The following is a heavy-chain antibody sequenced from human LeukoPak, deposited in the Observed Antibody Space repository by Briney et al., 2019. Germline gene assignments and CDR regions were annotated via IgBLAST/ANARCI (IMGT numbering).Heavy chain of an antibody. CDR1: GGTFSSYA. Sequence: SVKVSCKASGGTFSSYAISWVRQAPGQGLEWMGGIIPIFGTANYAQKFQGRVTITADESTSTAYMELSSLRSEDTAVYYCAILLWFGELSSPWFDPWGQGTLVTVSS. J-gene: IGHJ5*02. CDR3: AILLWFGELSSPWFDP. CDR2: IIPIFGTA. D-gene: IGHD3-10*01. V-gene: IGHV1-69*13.